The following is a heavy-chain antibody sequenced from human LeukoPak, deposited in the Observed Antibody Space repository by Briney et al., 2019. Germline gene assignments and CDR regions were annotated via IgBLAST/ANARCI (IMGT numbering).Heavy chain of an antibody. CDR2: IYPRGST. CDR3: ARFSPRAMGNYLDF. J-gene: IGHJ4*02. V-gene: IGHV4-39*07. D-gene: IGHD7-27*01. CDR1: GGSISSSSYY. Sequence: SETLSLTCTVSGGSISSSSYYWGWIRQPPGKGLEWIGYIYPRGSTYYNPSLKSRVILSLDKSANQFSLNLSSVTAADTAVYYCARFSPRAMGNYLDFWGQGTLVTVSS.